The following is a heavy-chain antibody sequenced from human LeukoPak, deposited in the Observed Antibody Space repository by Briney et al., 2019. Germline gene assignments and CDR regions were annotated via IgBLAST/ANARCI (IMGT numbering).Heavy chain of an antibody. J-gene: IGHJ4*02. CDR1: GYTFTSYC. CDR2: INPGGGST. V-gene: IGHV1-46*01. Sequence: ASVKVSCKASGYTFTSYCMHWVRQAPGQGLEWMGIINPGGGSTSYAQKFQGRVTMTRDTSTSTVYMELSSLRSEDTAVYYCAREGLYSSSSSVNDYWGQGTLVTVSS. D-gene: IGHD6-6*01. CDR3: AREGLYSSSSSVNDY.